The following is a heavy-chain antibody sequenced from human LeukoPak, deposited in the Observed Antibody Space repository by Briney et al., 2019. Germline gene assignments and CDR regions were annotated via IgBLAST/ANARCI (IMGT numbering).Heavy chain of an antibody. V-gene: IGHV4-59*08. D-gene: IGHD3-10*01. CDR3: ARLEGYYGSGSTNWFDP. CDR1: GGSISSYY. CDR2: IHYSGST. Sequence: SETLSLTCTVSGGSISSYYWSWIRQPPGKGLEWIGYIHYSGSTNYNPSVKSRVTISVDTSKNQFSLRLSSVTAADTAVYYCARLEGYYGSGSTNWFDPWGRGTLVTVSS. J-gene: IGHJ5*02.